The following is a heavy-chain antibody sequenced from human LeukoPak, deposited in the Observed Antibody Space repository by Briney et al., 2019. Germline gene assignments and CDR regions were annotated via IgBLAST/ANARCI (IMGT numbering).Heavy chain of an antibody. CDR3: ARIHIAVNY. J-gene: IGHJ4*02. CDR1: GGSISSSSYY. V-gene: IGHV4-39*01. CDR2: IYYSGST. Sequence: SETLSLTCTVSGGSISSSSYYWGWIRQPPGKGLEWIGSIYYSGSTYYNPSLKSRVTISVDTSKNQFSLKLSSVTAADTAVYYYARIHIAVNYWGQGTLVTVSS. D-gene: IGHD6-19*01.